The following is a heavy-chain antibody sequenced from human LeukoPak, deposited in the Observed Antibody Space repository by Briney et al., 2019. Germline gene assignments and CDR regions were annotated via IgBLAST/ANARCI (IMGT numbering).Heavy chain of an antibody. Sequence: SETLSLTCTVSGGSISSYYWSWIRQPPGKGLEWIGYIYTSGGTNYNPSLKSRVTISVDTSKNQFSLKLSSVTAADTAVYYCARRFLEWPKGVYYMDVWGKGTTVTVSS. CDR1: GGSISSYY. V-gene: IGHV4-4*09. D-gene: IGHD3-3*01. CDR3: ARRFLEWPKGVYYMDV. CDR2: IYTSGGT. J-gene: IGHJ6*03.